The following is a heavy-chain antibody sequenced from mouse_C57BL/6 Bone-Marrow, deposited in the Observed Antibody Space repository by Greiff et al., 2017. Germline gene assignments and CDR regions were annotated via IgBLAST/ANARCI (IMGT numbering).Heavy chain of an antibody. CDR2: ISNLASSI. D-gene: IGHD1-1*01. V-gene: IGHV5-15*01. CDR3: ARRAYSSIWYFDV. CDR1: GFTFSDYG. J-gene: IGHJ1*03. Sequence: EVQLVESGGGLVQPGGSLKLTCAASGFTFSDYGMAWVRQAPGKGPEWVAFISNLASSIYYADTVTGRFTISRENAKNTLCLEMSSLRSEYTAMYYCARRAYSSIWYFDVCGTGTTGTVSS.